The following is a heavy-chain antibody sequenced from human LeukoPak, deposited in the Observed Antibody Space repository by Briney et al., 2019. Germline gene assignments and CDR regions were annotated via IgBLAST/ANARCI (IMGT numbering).Heavy chain of an antibody. D-gene: IGHD1-1*01. V-gene: IGHV4-38-2*01. J-gene: IGHJ4*02. CDR3: ARHGSAASDYDY. CDR1: GFSISRGYS. Sequence: KPSETLSLNCAVSGFSISRGYSWGLIRQPPRKGREWIGSIYHSGSTYYNPSLKSRVTISIDRSKNQFSLKLSSVTAADTAVYYCARHGSAASDYDYWGQGTLVTVSS. CDR2: IYHSGST.